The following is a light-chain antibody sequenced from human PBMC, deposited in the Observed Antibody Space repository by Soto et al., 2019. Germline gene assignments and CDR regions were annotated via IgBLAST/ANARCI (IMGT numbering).Light chain of an antibody. CDR2: DVN. V-gene: IGLV2-11*01. J-gene: IGLJ2*01. CDR1: SSDVSAYHF. CDR3: CSYAGRYTRI. Sequence: QSVLTQPRSVSGSPGQSVTISCTGSSSDVSAYHFVSWYQRHPGKAPKLILYDVNQRPSGVPDRFSGSKSGDTASLTISGLQAEDEADYYCCSYAGRYTRIFGGGTKVTVL.